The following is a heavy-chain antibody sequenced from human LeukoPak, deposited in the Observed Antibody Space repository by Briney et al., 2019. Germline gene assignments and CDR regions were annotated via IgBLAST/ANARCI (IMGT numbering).Heavy chain of an antibody. D-gene: IGHD5-18*01. CDR2: ISGSGLST. Sequence: GGSLRLSCAGSGFTFRDYAMTWVRQAPGKGLEWVSGISGSGLSTYYTDSVKGRFTISRDNSKNTLYMQMNSLRAVDTALYYCANQYSYGLFDSWGQGTLVTVSS. J-gene: IGHJ4*02. V-gene: IGHV3-23*01. CDR3: ANQYSYGLFDS. CDR1: GFTFRDYA.